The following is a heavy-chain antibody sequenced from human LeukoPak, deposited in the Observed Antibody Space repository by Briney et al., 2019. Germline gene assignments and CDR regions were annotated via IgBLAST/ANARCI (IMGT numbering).Heavy chain of an antibody. Sequence: ASVKVSCKASGYTFTSYGISWVRQAPGQGLKWMGWISAYNGYKNYAQKLQGRVTMTTDTSTSTAYMELRSLRSDDTAVYYCARDPLEYYDILTGYLGGESWFDPWGQGTLVTVSS. CDR1: GYTFTSYG. D-gene: IGHD3-9*01. CDR2: ISAYNGYK. V-gene: IGHV1-18*01. J-gene: IGHJ5*02. CDR3: ARDPLEYYDILTGYLGGESWFDP.